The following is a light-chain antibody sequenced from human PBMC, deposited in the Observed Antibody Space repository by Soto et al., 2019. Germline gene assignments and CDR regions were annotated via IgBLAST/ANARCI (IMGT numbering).Light chain of an antibody. CDR2: ENN. J-gene: IGLJ3*02. CDR1: SSNIGSHY. V-gene: IGLV1-51*02. CDR3: GTWDSGLNAGV. Sequence: QSVLTQPPSVSAAPGQKVTISCSGSSSNIGSHYVFWYQQLPGTSPRLLIYENNKRPSGIPDRFSGSKSGTSATLGITGLQTGDEADYYCGTWDSGLNAGVFGGGTKVTVL.